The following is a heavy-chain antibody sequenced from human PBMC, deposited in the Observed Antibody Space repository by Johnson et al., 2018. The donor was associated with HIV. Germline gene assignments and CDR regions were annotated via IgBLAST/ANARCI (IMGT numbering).Heavy chain of an antibody. CDR1: GFTFSSYG. J-gene: IGHJ3*02. CDR2: ISWNSGSI. V-gene: IGHV3-NL1*01. D-gene: IGHD1-26*01. CDR3: ARVPIPSSGSYYPSSVAFDI. Sequence: HVPLAESGGGVVQPGGSLRLSCAASGFTFSSYGIHWVRQAPGKGLEWVSGISWNSGSIGYADSVKGRFTISRDNSKNTLYLQMNSLRAEDTAVYYCARVPIPSSGSYYPSSVAFDIWGQGTMVTVSS.